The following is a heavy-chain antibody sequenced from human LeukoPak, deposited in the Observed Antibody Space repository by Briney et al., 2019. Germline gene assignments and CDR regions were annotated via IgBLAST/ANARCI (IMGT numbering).Heavy chain of an antibody. CDR2: INSDGSST. D-gene: IGHD3-9*01. CDR1: GFTFSSYW. CDR3: ARAKYYDILTGYYKTFDY. J-gene: IGHJ4*02. Sequence: GGSLRLSCAASGFTFSSYWMHWVRQAPGKGLVWVSRINSDGSSTSYADSVKGRSTISRDDAKNTLYLQMNSLRAEDTAVYYCARAKYYDILTGYYKTFDYWGQGTLVTVSS. V-gene: IGHV3-74*01.